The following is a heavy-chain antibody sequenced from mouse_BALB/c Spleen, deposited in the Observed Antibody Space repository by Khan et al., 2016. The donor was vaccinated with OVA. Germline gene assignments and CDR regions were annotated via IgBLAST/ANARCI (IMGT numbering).Heavy chain of an antibody. CDR2: FNPSTDYA. CDR1: GYSFSTYW. CDR3: TILGSYYGSIFVF. V-gene: IGHV1-7*01. Sequence: QVQLQQSGAELAKPGASVKLSCKASGYSFSTYWMHWVKQRPGQGLEWIGYFNPSTDYADFNQKFKDKATLSADKSSSTAFMQLSSLTSEDSAVYYCTILGSYYGSIFVFWGQGTTLTVPS. J-gene: IGHJ2*01. D-gene: IGHD1-1*01.